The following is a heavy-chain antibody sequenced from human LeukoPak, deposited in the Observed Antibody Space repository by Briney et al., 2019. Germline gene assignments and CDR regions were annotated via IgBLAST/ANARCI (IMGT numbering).Heavy chain of an antibody. Sequence: GESLKISCKGSGYSFASYWIGWVRQMPGKGLEWMGIIDPDDSDTRYSPSFEGQVTISADKSISTAYLQWSSLKASDTAMYYCARQTSMGRSGDYWGQRTLVTVSS. D-gene: IGHD3-10*01. CDR2: IDPDDSDT. V-gene: IGHV5-51*01. J-gene: IGHJ4*02. CDR1: GYSFASYW. CDR3: ARQTSMGRSGDY.